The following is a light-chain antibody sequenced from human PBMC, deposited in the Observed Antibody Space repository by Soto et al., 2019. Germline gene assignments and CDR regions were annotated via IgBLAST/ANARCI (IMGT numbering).Light chain of an antibody. J-gene: IGKJ1*01. Sequence: EIVLTQSPGTLSLSPGERATLSCRASQSVSSSSLAWYQQKRGQAPRLLIHDASSRSTGIPDRFSGSGSGTDFTLSISRLEPEDFAVYYCQQYGGSPRTFGQGTKVDI. CDR3: QQYGGSPRT. CDR1: QSVSSSS. V-gene: IGKV3-20*01. CDR2: DAS.